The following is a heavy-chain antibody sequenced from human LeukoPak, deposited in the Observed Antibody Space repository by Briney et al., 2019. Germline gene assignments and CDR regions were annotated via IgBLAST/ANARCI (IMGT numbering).Heavy chain of an antibody. D-gene: IGHD2-2*01. CDR1: GGSFSGYY. V-gene: IGHV4-34*01. CDR3: ARHLSR. Sequence: SETLSLTCAVYGGSFSGYYWSWIRQPPGKGLEWIGEINHSGSTNYNPSLKSRVTISVDTSKNQFSLKLSSVTAADTAVYYCARHLSRWGQGTLVTVSS. J-gene: IGHJ4*02. CDR2: INHSGST.